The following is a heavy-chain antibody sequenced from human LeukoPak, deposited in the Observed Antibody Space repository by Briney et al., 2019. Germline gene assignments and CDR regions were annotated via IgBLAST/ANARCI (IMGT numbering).Heavy chain of an antibody. V-gene: IGHV3-23*01. Sequence: GASLRLSCAASGFTFSSYDMSWDRQAPGKGLEWVSAISGSGGSTYYADSVRGRFPISRDNSKNTLYLQMNSLRAEDTAVYYCATEGDYGDYNFAYWGQGTLVTVSS. J-gene: IGHJ4*02. CDR1: GFTFSSYD. CDR3: ATEGDYGDYNFAY. D-gene: IGHD4-17*01. CDR2: ISGSGGST.